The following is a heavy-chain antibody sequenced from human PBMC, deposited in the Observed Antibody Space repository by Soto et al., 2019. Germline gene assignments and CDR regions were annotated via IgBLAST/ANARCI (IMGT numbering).Heavy chain of an antibody. CDR3: ARRADSSGYHHLFDY. J-gene: IGHJ4*02. CDR2: IYPGDSDT. V-gene: IGHV5-51*01. CDR1: GYSFTSYW. D-gene: IGHD3-22*01. Sequence: GESLKISCKGSGYSFTSYWIGWVRQMPGKGLEWMGIIYPGDSDTRYSPSFQGQVTISADKSISTAYLQWSSLKASDTAMYYCARRADSSGYHHLFDYWGQGTLVTVSS.